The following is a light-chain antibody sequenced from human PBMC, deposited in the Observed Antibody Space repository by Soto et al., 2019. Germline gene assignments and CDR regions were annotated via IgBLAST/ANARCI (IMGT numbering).Light chain of an antibody. CDR1: QSISSW. Sequence: DIQMTQSPSTLSASVGDRVTITCRASQSISSWLAWYQQKPGRAPKLLIFDASSLESGVPSRFSGSGSGTEFTLTISSLQPDDFATYYCQQYNSYPLTFGGGTKVDIK. CDR2: DAS. J-gene: IGKJ4*01. CDR3: QQYNSYPLT. V-gene: IGKV1-5*01.